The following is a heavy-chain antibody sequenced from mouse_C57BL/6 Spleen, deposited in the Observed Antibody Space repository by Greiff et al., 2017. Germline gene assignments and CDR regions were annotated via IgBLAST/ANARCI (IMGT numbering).Heavy chain of an antibody. D-gene: IGHD4-1*01. Sequence: QVQLQQPGAELVRPGSSVKVSCKASGYAFTNYLIEWVKQRPGQGLEWIGVINPGSGGTNYNEKFKGKATMTANKYSSTSYMQLSSLTSEDSAVYFCARRVPANWCDYWGQGTSVTVSS. CDR2: INPGSGGT. CDR1: GYAFTNYL. CDR3: ARRVPANWCDY. J-gene: IGHJ4*01. V-gene: IGHV1-54*01.